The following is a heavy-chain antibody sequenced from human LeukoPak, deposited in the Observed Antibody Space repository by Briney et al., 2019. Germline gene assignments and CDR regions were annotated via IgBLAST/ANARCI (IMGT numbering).Heavy chain of an antibody. J-gene: IGHJ4*02. CDR2: IYHGDSDI. Sequence: GESLKISCQASGYRFTNYSIGWVRQMPGKGMECMAVIYHGDSDIIYSPSFQGQVTISADKSISTAYLQWARLKASDTAMYYCARRVALAPTSFYFEHWGQGTLVTVSS. CDR3: ARRVALAPTSFYFEH. CDR1: GYRFTNYS. D-gene: IGHD3-3*02. V-gene: IGHV5-51*01.